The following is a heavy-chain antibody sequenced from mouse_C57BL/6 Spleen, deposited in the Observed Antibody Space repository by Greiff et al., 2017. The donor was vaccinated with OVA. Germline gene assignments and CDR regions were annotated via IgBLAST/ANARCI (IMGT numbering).Heavy chain of an antibody. J-gene: IGHJ1*03. Sequence: QVQLKQPGAELVKPGASVKLSCKASGYTFTSYWMHWVKQRPGQGLEWIGMIHPNSGSTNYNEKFKSKATLTVDKSSSTAYMQLSSLTSEDSAVYYCARPHYYGSSYSYWYFDVWGTGTTVTVSS. CDR1: GYTFTSYW. D-gene: IGHD1-1*01. CDR3: ARPHYYGSSYSYWYFDV. V-gene: IGHV1-64*01. CDR2: IHPNSGST.